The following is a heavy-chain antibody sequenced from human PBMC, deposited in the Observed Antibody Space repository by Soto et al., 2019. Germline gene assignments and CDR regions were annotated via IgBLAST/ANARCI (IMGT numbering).Heavy chain of an antibody. CDR1: GGSISRGGYC. Sequence: SETLSLTCAVSGGSISRGGYCRSWIRQPPGKGLEWIGYIYHSGSTYYNPSLKSRVTISVDRSKNQFSLKLSSVTAADTAVYYCARVPGPWGQGTLVTVSS. D-gene: IGHD7-27*01. CDR3: ARVPGP. CDR2: IYHSGST. J-gene: IGHJ5*02. V-gene: IGHV4-30-2*01.